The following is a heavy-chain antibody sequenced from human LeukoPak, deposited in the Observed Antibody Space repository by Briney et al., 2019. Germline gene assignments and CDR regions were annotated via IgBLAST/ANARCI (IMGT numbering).Heavy chain of an antibody. Sequence: ASVKVSCKASGYTFTSYGISWVRQAPGQGLEWMGWINPNSGATDYAQKFLGRVTMTRDTSISTAYVELSSLRSEDTAVYYCATYRSSSGTFDYWGQGTLVTVSS. CDR3: ATYRSSSGTFDY. D-gene: IGHD6-13*01. CDR1: GYTFTSYG. J-gene: IGHJ4*02. CDR2: INPNSGAT. V-gene: IGHV1-2*02.